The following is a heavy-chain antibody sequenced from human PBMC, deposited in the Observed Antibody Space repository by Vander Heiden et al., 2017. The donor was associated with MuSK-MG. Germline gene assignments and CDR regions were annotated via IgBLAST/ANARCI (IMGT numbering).Heavy chain of an antibody. CDR3: AKEEGDSGY. CDR1: GFTFTTYA. V-gene: IGHV3-23*01. D-gene: IGHD2-15*01. J-gene: IGHJ4*02. Sequence: EVQLLESGGVLVQPGGSLRLSCAASGFTFTTYAMSWVRQAPGKGLEWVSAISPSVGSTDDADSVKGRFTISIYNSKNTLYMKTNSLRAEDRAVYDCAKEEGDSGYCGQGTLVTVSS. CDR2: ISPSVGST.